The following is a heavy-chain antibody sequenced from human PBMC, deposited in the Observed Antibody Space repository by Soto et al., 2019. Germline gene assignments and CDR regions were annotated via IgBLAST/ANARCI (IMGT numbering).Heavy chain of an antibody. CDR1: GFTFSSYW. V-gene: IGHV3-74*01. CDR3: ARGTPYYYDSSGRYGMDV. D-gene: IGHD3-22*01. J-gene: IGHJ6*02. CDR2: INSDGSST. Sequence: GGSLRLSCAASGFTFSSYWMHWVRQAPGKGLVWVSRINSDGSSTSYADSVKGRFTISRDNAKNTLYLQMNSLRAEDTAVYYCARGTPYYYDSSGRYGMDVWGQGTTVTVSS.